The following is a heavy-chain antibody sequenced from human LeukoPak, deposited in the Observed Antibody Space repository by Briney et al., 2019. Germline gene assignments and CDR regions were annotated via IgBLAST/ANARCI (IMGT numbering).Heavy chain of an antibody. Sequence: GGSLRLSCAASGFTFSDYYMSWIRQAPGKGLEWVSYISSSGSTIYYADSVKGRFTTSRDNAKNSLYLQMNSLRAEDTAVYYCARRLRDDILTGYYLHYYYMDVWGKGTTVTISS. D-gene: IGHD3-9*01. CDR1: GFTFSDYY. J-gene: IGHJ6*03. CDR2: ISSSGSTI. CDR3: ARRLRDDILTGYYLHYYYMDV. V-gene: IGHV3-11*01.